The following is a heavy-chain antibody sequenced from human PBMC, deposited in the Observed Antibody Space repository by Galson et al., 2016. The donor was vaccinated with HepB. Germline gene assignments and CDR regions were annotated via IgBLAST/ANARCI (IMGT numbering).Heavy chain of an antibody. V-gene: IGHV3-33*01. D-gene: IGHD1/OR15-1a*01. J-gene: IGHJ6*04. CDR2: IWYDGSEK. CDR1: GFTFSHYG. CDR3: ARNNWNNGEHYYYGMDV. Sequence: LRLSCAASGFTFSHYGLHWVRQAPGQGLEWVTLIWYDGSEKYYAESVKGRFTISRDNSKNTLYLQMESLRPEDTAVYFGARNNWNNGEHYYYGMDVWGKGTTVTVSS.